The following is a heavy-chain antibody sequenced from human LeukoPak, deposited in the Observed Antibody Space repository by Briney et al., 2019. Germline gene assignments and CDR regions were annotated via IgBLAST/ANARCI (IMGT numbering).Heavy chain of an antibody. J-gene: IGHJ6*02. CDR2: ISGSGGST. Sequence: PGGSLRLSCAASGFTFSSYAMTWVRQAPGKGLEWVSSISGSGGSTYYADSVKGRFTISRDNSKNTLYLQMDCLRAEDTAVYYCAKGRNDFWSGYPSYGMDVWGQGTTVTVSS. V-gene: IGHV3-23*01. CDR3: AKGRNDFWSGYPSYGMDV. CDR1: GFTFSSYA. D-gene: IGHD3-3*01.